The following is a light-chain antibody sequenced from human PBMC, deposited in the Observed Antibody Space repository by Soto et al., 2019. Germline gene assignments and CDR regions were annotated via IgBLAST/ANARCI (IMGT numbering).Light chain of an antibody. CDR3: ISYTSSSTLEGV. V-gene: IGLV2-14*01. J-gene: IGLJ1*01. CDR1: SSDVGGYNY. CDR2: EVS. Sequence: QSALTQPASVSGSPGQSITISCTGTSSDVGGYNYVSWYQQHPGKAPKLMISEVSNRPSGVSNRFSGSTSGNTASLTISGLQAEDEADYYCISYTSSSTLEGVFGTGTKVTVL.